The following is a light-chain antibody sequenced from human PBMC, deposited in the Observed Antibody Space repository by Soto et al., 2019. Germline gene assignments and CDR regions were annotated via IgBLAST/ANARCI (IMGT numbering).Light chain of an antibody. V-gene: IGKV3-11*01. Sequence: ETVLTQSPATLSLSPGERATLSCRASQSIGYYLAWYQEKPGQAPRLLIYDSSIRATGIPASFSGSGSGTDFTLTSSSLEPEDFGIYYCQQRGNWPPTWTFGQGTKVEIK. CDR1: QSIGYY. CDR3: QQRGNWPPTWT. J-gene: IGKJ1*01. CDR2: DSS.